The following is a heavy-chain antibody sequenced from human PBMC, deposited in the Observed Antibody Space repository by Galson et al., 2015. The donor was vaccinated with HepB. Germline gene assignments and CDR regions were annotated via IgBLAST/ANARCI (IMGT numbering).Heavy chain of an antibody. V-gene: IGHV3-20*04. CDR2: INWNGGST. J-gene: IGHJ4*02. CDR1: GFTFSRYT. Sequence: SLRLSCAASGFTFSRYTMNWVRQAPGKGLEWVSGINWNGGSTGYADSVKGRFTISRDNAKKSLYLQMNSLRDEDMALYYCVRDSGTGWYYEYYFDYWGQGTLVTVSS. D-gene: IGHD6-19*01. CDR3: VRDSGTGWYYEYYFDY.